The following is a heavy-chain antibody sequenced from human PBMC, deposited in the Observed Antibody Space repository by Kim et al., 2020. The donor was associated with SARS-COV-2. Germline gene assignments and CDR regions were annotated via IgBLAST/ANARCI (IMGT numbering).Heavy chain of an antibody. CDR2: INHSGST. CDR1: GGSFSGYY. Sequence: SETLSLTCAVYGGSFSGYYWSWIRQPPGKGLEWIGEINHSGSTNYNPSLKSRVTISVDTSKNQFSLKLSSVTAADTAVYYCARNDRRGVQHWGQGTLVTVSS. V-gene: IGHV4-34*01. D-gene: IGHD1-1*01. CDR3: ARNDRRGVQH. J-gene: IGHJ1*01.